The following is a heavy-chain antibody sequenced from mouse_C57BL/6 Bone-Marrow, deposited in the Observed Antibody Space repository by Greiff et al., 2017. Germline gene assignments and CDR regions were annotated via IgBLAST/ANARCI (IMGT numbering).Heavy chain of an antibody. J-gene: IGHJ3*01. Sequence: EVKLVESGGGLVQSGRSLRLSCATSGFTFSDFYMEWVRQAPGKGLEWIAASRNKANDYTTEYSASVKGRFIVSRDTSQSILYLEMNALRAEDTAIYYCARDDYHGSSPFAYWGQGTLVTVSA. CDR3: ARDDYHGSSPFAY. CDR2: SRNKANDYTT. D-gene: IGHD1-1*01. V-gene: IGHV7-1*01. CDR1: GFTFSDFY.